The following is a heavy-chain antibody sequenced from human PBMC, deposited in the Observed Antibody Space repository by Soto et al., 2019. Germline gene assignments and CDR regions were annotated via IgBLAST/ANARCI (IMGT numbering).Heavy chain of an antibody. V-gene: IGHV4-34*01. J-gene: IGHJ4*02. CDR2: INHSGST. CDR3: AREGEMATIHLFQN. CDR1: GGSFSGYY. Sequence: QVQLQQWGAGLLKPSETLSLTCAVYGGSFSGYYWSWIRQPPGKGLEWIGEINHSGSTNYNPSLKSRVTISVHTSENQFSLKLSSVTAADTAVYYCAREGEMATIHLFQNWGQGSLDTVSS. D-gene: IGHD5-12*01.